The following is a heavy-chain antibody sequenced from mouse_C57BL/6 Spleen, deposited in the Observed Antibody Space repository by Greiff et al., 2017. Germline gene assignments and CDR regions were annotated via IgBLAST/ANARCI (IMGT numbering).Heavy chain of an antibody. V-gene: IGHV1-64*01. Sequence: QVQLQQSGAELVKPGASVKLSCKASGYTFTSYWMHWVKQRPGQGLEWIGMIHPNSGSTNYNEKFKSKATLTVDKSSSTAYMQLSSLTSEDSAVYYCASTPYYSNCAWFAYWGQGTLVTVSA. CDR3: ASTPYYSNCAWFAY. D-gene: IGHD2-5*01. CDR2: IHPNSGST. CDR1: GYTFTSYW. J-gene: IGHJ3*01.